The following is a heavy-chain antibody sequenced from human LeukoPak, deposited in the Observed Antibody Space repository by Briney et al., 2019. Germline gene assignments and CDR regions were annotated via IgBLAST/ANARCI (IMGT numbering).Heavy chain of an antibody. Sequence: GGSLRLSCAASGFTFSSYVMGWVRQAPGSGLEWVSSITGTGGNTYYADSVKGRFTISRDNGRNSLYLQMNGLRVEDTALYYCAKGSQYWGQGTLVTVSA. J-gene: IGHJ4*02. CDR3: AKGSQY. CDR1: GFTFSSYV. CDR2: ITGTGGNT. V-gene: IGHV3-23*01.